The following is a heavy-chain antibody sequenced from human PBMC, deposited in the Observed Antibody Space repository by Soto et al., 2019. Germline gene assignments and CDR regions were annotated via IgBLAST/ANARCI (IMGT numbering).Heavy chain of an antibody. CDR3: ASSGRTKNWFDP. V-gene: IGHV1-18*01. CDR1: GYTFTSYG. CDR2: ISAYNGNT. J-gene: IGHJ5*02. Sequence: QVQLVQSGAEVKKPGASVKVSCKASGYTFTSYGISWVRQAPGQGLEWMGWISAYNGNTNYAQKLQGRVTMTTDTATSTASMELRSRRSDDTAVYYCASSGRTKNWFDPWGQGTLVTVSS.